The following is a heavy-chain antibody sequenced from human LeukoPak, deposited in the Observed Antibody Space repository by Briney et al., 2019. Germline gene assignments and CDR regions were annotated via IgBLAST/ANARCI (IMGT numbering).Heavy chain of an antibody. CDR3: ARRATGMNTSSPPSIDY. J-gene: IGHJ4*02. CDR2: INRSGST. V-gene: IGHV4-34*01. CDR1: GGSFSGDY. Sequence: SETLSLTCAVYGGSFSGDYWSWIRQPPGRGLEWIGEINRSGSTNYNPSLKSRVTISVDTSKNQFSLKLTSLTAADTAVYYCARRATGMNTSSPPSIDYWGQGTLVTVSS. D-gene: IGHD1-26*01.